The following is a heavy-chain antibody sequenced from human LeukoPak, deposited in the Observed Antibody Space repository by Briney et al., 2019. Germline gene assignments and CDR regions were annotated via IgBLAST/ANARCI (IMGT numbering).Heavy chain of an antibody. CDR1: GGSISSYY. CDR3: AREVEVGYCSSTSCYAPYNWFDP. CDR2: IYYSGST. Sequence: SETLSLTCTVSGGSISSYYWSWIRQPPGKGLEWIGYIYYSGSTNYNPSLKSRVTISVDTSKNQFSLKLSSVTAADTAVYYCAREVEVGYCSSTSCYAPYNWFDPWGQGTLVAVSS. D-gene: IGHD2-2*01. V-gene: IGHV4-59*12. J-gene: IGHJ5*02.